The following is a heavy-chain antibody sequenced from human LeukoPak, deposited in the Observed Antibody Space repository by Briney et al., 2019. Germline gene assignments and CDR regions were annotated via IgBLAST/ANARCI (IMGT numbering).Heavy chain of an antibody. Sequence: ASVKVSCKASGYIFSDYYMHWVRQAPGQGLEWLGWINPSSGGTNYAQHFQGRATLTWDTSINTAYMELSSLTSDDTAVYYCARVSPIQQLFFWFDPWGQGTLVTVSS. CDR2: INPSSGGT. J-gene: IGHJ5*02. V-gene: IGHV1-2*02. CDR3: ARVSPIQQLFFWFDP. D-gene: IGHD5-18*01. CDR1: GYIFSDYY.